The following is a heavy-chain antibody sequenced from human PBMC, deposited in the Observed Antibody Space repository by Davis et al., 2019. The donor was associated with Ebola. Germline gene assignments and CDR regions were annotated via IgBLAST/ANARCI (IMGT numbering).Heavy chain of an antibody. D-gene: IGHD3-3*01. Sequence: GESLKISCAASGFTVSSNYMSWVRQAPGKGLEWVSVIYSGGSTYYADSAKGRFTISRHNSKNTLYLQMNSLRAEDTAVYYCARDVGTNDFWSGYSHSYGMDVWGQGTTVTVSS. CDR2: IYSGGST. V-gene: IGHV3-53*04. CDR1: GFTVSSNY. J-gene: IGHJ6*02. CDR3: ARDVGTNDFWSGYSHSYGMDV.